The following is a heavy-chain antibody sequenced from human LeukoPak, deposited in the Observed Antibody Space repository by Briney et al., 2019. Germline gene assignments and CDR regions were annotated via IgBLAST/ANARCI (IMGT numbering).Heavy chain of an antibody. J-gene: IGHJ4*02. D-gene: IGHD6-13*01. Sequence: GGSLRLSCAASGFTFDDCAMHWVRQAPGKGLEWVSGISWNSGSIGYADSVKGRFTISRDNAKNSLYLQMNSLRAEDTALYYCAKVETAAAGTSYYFDYWGQGTLVTVSS. CDR3: AKVETAAAGTSYYFDY. V-gene: IGHV3-9*01. CDR1: GFTFDDCA. CDR2: ISWNSGSI.